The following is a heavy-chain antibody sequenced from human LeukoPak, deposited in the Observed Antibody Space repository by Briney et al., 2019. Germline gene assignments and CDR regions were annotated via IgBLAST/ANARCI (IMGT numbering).Heavy chain of an antibody. Sequence: GGSLRLSCAASGFTFDDYAMHWVRQAPGKGLEWVSGISWNSGSIGYADSVKGRFTISRDNSKNTLYLQMNSLRAEDTAVYYCARDSMRIAVAGGMDVWGQGTTVTVSS. CDR1: GFTFDDYA. J-gene: IGHJ6*02. CDR3: ARDSMRIAVAGGMDV. D-gene: IGHD6-19*01. V-gene: IGHV3-9*01. CDR2: ISWNSGSI.